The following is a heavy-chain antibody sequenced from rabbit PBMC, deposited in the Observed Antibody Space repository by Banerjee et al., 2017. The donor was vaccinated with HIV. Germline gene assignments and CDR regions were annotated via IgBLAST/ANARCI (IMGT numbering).Heavy chain of an antibody. D-gene: IGHD6-1*01. J-gene: IGHJ4*01. CDR3: VRETEAFAGGAGYVYYFNL. Sequence: QSLEESGGDLVKPGASLTLTCTVSGFSLSSYSMGWVRQAPGKGLEWIGYIDPVFGDTYYASWVNGRFTISSHNAQNTLYLQLNSLTAADTATYFCVRETEAFAGGAGYVYYFNLWGPGTLVTVS. V-gene: IGHV1S7*01. CDR1: GFSLSSYS. CDR2: IDPVFGDT.